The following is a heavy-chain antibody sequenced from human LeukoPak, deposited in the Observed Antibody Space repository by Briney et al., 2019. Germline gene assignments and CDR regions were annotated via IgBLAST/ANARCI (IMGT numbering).Heavy chain of an antibody. Sequence: GGSLRLSCAASGLTFSSYGMHWVRQAPGKGLEWVAVISYDGSNKYYADSVKGRFTISRDNSKNTLYLQMNSLRAEDTAVYYCAKDLGHIVVVTAIPGLDYWGQGTLVTVSS. CDR3: AKDLGHIVVVTAIPGLDY. J-gene: IGHJ4*02. CDR2: ISYDGSNK. V-gene: IGHV3-30*18. D-gene: IGHD2-21*02. CDR1: GLTFSSYG.